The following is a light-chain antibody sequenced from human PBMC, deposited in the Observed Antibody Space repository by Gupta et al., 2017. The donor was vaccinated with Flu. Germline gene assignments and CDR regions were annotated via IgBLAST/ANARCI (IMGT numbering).Light chain of an antibody. V-gene: IGKV3-11*01. CDR3: QQRGGGPQAYT. CDR1: QTVSGY. CDR2: EAS. Sequence: SRCLCRGDGGTVYCRASQTVSGYIAWEQQKPGQPPRLLIYEASSRATSIPARFSGSGSQTDFNINIGSLEPEDCAVYNCQQRGGGPQAYTFDPGTRLEIK. J-gene: IGKJ2*01.